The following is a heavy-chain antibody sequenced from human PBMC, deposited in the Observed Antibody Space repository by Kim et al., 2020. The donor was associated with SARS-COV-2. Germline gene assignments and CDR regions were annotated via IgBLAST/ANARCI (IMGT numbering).Heavy chain of an antibody. CDR1: GDSISSGGYY. D-gene: IGHD3-22*01. Sequence: SETLSHTCTVSGDSISSGGYYWSWIRQHPGKGLEWIGYIYYSGSTYYNPSLKSRLTISVDTSKNQFSLKLSSVTAADTAVYYCARVVIGYYYGMDVWGQGTTVTVSS. CDR2: IYYSGST. J-gene: IGHJ6*02. V-gene: IGHV4-31*03. CDR3: ARVVIGYYYGMDV.